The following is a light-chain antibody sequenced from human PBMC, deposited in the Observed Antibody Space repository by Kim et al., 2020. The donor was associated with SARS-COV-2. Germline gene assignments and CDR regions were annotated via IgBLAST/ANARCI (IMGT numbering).Light chain of an antibody. CDR1: QGISNS. Sequence: DIQMTQSPSSLSASVGDRLTITCRATQGISNSLAWYQQKPGKVPKLLIYGASTLQSGVPSRFSGSGSGTVFTLTISSLQPEDVATYYCQKYNSAPWTFGQGTKVDIK. J-gene: IGKJ1*01. V-gene: IGKV1-27*01. CDR2: GAS. CDR3: QKYNSAPWT.